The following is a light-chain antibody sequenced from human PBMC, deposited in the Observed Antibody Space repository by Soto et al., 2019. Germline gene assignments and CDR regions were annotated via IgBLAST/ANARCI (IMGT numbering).Light chain of an antibody. V-gene: IGKV1-39*01. CDR2: AAS. Sequence: DIQMTQSPSSLSASVGGTVTITCRASQSISVHLNWYQQKPGKVPKLLIYAASNLHSGVPSRFSGSGSETDFALTISSLQPEDFATYYCQQSFITPYTFGQGTRLEIK. CDR1: QSISVH. CDR3: QQSFITPYT. J-gene: IGKJ2*01.